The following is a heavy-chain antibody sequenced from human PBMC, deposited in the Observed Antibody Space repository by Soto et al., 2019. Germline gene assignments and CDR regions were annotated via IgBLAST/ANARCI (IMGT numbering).Heavy chain of an antibody. Sequence: ASVEVSCKASGFTFTSSAMQWVRQARGQRLEWIGWIVVGSGNTNYAQKFQERVTITRDMSTSTAYMELSSLRSEDTAVYYCAAAEYYDFWSGPSPLNVWGKGTTVTVSS. V-gene: IGHV1-58*02. CDR3: AAAEYYDFWSGPSPLNV. J-gene: IGHJ6*04. CDR1: GFTFTSSA. D-gene: IGHD3-3*01. CDR2: IVVGSGNT.